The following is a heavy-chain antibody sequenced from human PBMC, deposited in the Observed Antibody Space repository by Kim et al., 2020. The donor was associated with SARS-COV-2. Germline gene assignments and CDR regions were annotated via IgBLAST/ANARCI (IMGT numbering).Heavy chain of an antibody. J-gene: IGHJ4*02. D-gene: IGHD6-6*01. Sequence: PTLKSRVTISVDTSKNQFALKLSSVPAADTAVYYCARMFGIAARRYYFDYWGQGTLVTVSS. V-gene: IGHV4-34*01. CDR3: ARMFGIAARRYYFDY.